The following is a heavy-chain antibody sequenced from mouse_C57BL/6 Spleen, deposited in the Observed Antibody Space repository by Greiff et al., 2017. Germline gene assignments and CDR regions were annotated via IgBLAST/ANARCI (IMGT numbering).Heavy chain of an antibody. CDR1: GYTFASYW. CDR3: AREGVYYAFDY. V-gene: IGHV1-61*01. Sequence: QVQLQQPGAELVRPGSSVKLSCQASGYTFASYWMDWVKQRPGQGLEWIGNIYPSDSETHYNQKFKDKATLTVDKSSSTAYMQLSSLTSEDSAVYYCAREGVYYAFDYWGQGTTLTVSS. J-gene: IGHJ2*01. CDR2: IYPSDSET. D-gene: IGHD2-1*01.